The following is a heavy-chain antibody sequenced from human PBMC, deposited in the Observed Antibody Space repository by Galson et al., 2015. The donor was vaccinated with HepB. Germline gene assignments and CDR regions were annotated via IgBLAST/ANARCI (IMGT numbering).Heavy chain of an antibody. CDR2: IAGSGGST. CDR1: GFTFSSYA. CDR3: ARQGTPSDSSGYYGTFDF. D-gene: IGHD3-22*01. V-gene: IGHV3-23*01. Sequence: SLRLSCAASGFTFSSYAMAWVRQAPGQGLDWVSTIAGSGGSTYFADSVKGRFTISRDNSKNTLYLQMNSLRAGDTAVYYCARQGTPSDSSGYYGTFDFWGQGTMVTVSS. J-gene: IGHJ3*01.